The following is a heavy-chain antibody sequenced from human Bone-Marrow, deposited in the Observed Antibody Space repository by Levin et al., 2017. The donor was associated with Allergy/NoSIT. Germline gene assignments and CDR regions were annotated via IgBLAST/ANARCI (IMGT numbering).Heavy chain of an antibody. J-gene: IGHJ4*02. Sequence: PGGSLRLSCAASGFTFSDYYMNWIRQAPGKGLEWLACISSSSFNKIYYADSVKGRVTISRDNAKSSLYLQMNSLRAEDTAVYYCARGTFDGNFHFDFWGQGTLVTVSS. D-gene: IGHD1-14*01. V-gene: IGHV3-11*01. CDR3: ARGTFDGNFHFDF. CDR2: ISSSSFNKI. CDR1: GFTFSDYY.